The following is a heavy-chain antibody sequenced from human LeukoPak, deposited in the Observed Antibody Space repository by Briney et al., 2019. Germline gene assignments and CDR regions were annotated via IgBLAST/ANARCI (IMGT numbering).Heavy chain of an antibody. CDR2: SSAYNGNT. CDR3: ARGGNCSGGSCYPNWSAL. Sequence: ASVKVSCKASGYTFTSYGISWVRQAPGQGLDWMGCSSAYNGNTNYAQKPQGRVTITTDTSTNTAYMQLRSLRSDDTGVYYCARGGNCSGGSCYPNWSALWGQGTLVRVPS. V-gene: IGHV1-18*01. D-gene: IGHD2-15*01. J-gene: IGHJ5*02. CDR1: GYTFTSYG.